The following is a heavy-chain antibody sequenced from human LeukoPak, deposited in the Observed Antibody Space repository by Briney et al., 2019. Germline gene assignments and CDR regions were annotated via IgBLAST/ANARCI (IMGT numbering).Heavy chain of an antibody. CDR3: AIAVGAALDY. Sequence: GGSLRLSCAASGFTFSNAWMSWVRQAPGKGLEWVGRIKSKTDGGTTDYAAPVKGRFTISRDDSKNTLYLQMNSLRAEDTAVYYCAIAVGAALDYWGQGTLVTVSS. J-gene: IGHJ4*02. CDR1: GFTFSNAW. V-gene: IGHV3-15*01. CDR2: IKSKTDGGTT. D-gene: IGHD6-6*01.